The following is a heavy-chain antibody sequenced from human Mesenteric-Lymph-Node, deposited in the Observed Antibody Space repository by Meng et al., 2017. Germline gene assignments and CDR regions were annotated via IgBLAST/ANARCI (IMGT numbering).Heavy chain of an antibody. Sequence: SAKVSCKASGGTFSSYAISWVRQAPGQGLEWMGGIIPLFGTTNYAQKSQGRLTITADRSTGTAYMDLSSLRSEDTAVYHCARGFAEDTPPYYYYGLDVWGQGTTVTVSS. J-gene: IGHJ6*02. D-gene: IGHD2-15*01. CDR3: ARGFAEDTPPYYYYGLDV. CDR2: IIPLFGTT. V-gene: IGHV1-69*06. CDR1: GGTFSSYA.